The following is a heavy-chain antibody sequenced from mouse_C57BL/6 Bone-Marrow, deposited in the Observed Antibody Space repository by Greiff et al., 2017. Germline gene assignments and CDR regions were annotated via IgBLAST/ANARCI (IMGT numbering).Heavy chain of an antibody. CDR2: ISSGGGCI. V-gene: IGHV5-9-1*02. CDR3: TTSGISSLDY. Sequence: EVQVVESGEGLVKPGGSLKLSCAASGYTFSRYAMSWVRQTPEKRLEWVAYISSGGGCIYYADTVKGRFTITRDNARNTLYLEMTSLKSEDRAMYYCTTSGISSLDYWGQGTSVTVSS. D-gene: IGHD3-1*01. J-gene: IGHJ4*01. CDR1: GYTFSRYA.